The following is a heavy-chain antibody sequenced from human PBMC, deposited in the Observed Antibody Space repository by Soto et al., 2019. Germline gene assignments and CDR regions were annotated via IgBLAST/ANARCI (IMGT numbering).Heavy chain of an antibody. CDR1: GGSISPYY. D-gene: IGHD6-13*01. CDR3: ARKGAAASYAHYYMDV. V-gene: IGHV4-59*01. CDR2: VYYSGNT. Sequence: QVQLQESGPGLVKPSETLSLTCTVSGGSISPYYWSWIRQPPGKGLEWIGYVYYSGNTNYNPSLESGVNISVDTSRNRFSLNLTSATAADTAVYYCARKGAAASYAHYYMDVWGRGTAVTVSS. J-gene: IGHJ6*03.